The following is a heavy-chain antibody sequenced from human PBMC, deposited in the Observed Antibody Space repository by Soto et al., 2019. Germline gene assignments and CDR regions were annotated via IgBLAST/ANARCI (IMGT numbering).Heavy chain of an antibody. CDR1: GFTFSSYG. Sequence: GGSLRLSCAASGFTFSSYGMHWVRQAPGKGLEWVSYISSSSSTIYYADSVKGRFTISRDNAKNSLYPQMNSLRAEDTAVYYCANEDTAMNDAFDIWGQGTMVTVSS. D-gene: IGHD5-18*01. CDR3: ANEDTAMNDAFDI. CDR2: ISSSSSTI. J-gene: IGHJ3*02. V-gene: IGHV3-48*01.